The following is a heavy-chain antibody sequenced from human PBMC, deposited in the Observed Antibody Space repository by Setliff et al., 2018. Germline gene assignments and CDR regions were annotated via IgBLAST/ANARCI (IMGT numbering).Heavy chain of an antibody. Sequence: PGGSLRLSCAASGFTFSAYGMHWVRQAPGKGLEWVAVVWDDGVKKYHADSVKGRFTISRDNSKNTLYLQMSSLRPEDTAVYYCARTCSGSGCYAGLESWGQGTPVTVSS. J-gene: IGHJ4*02. CDR1: GFTFSAYG. CDR2: VWDDGVKK. CDR3: ARTCSGSGCYAGLES. V-gene: IGHV3-33*08. D-gene: IGHD2-15*01.